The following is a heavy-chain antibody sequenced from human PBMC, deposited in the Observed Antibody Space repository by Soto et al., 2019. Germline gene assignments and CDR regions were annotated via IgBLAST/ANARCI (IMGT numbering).Heavy chain of an antibody. D-gene: IGHD4-4*01. Sequence: QVQLVQSGAEVKKPGSSVTVSCKASGGTFSSYAISRVRQAPGQGLEWMGRIIPFIGTANYAQKFQGRDTITADESTSTAYMELTSLRSEDTAVYYCARVVMTTVPASYYYGMDVWGQGTTVTVSS. CDR1: GGTFSSYA. J-gene: IGHJ6*02. V-gene: IGHV1-69*18. CDR3: ARVVMTTVPASYYYGMDV. CDR2: IIPFIGTA.